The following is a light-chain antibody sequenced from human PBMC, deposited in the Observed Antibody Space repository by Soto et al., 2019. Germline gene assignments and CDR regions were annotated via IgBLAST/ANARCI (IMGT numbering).Light chain of an antibody. J-gene: IGKJ2*01. CDR3: QQSYSTPYT. CDR1: QSISSY. V-gene: IGKV1-39*01. CDR2: AAS. Sequence: DIQMTQSPSSLSASVGERVTITCRASQSISSYLNWYQQKPGKAPKLLIYAASSLQSGVPSRFGGSGSGTDFTLTISSLQPEDFATYYCQQSYSTPYTFGQGTKLEIK.